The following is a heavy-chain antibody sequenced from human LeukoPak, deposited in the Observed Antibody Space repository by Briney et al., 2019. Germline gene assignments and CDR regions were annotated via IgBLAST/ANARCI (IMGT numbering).Heavy chain of an antibody. Sequence: PSETLSLTCTVSGGSISSGSYFWGWIRQPPGKRLEWIATIYYSGSTYYNPSLKSRVTISVDTSTNQFSPKLSSVTAADTAVYYCASYPYDSSWSNWGQGTLVTVSS. CDR1: GGSISSGSYF. J-gene: IGHJ4*02. V-gene: IGHV4-39*01. D-gene: IGHD6-13*01. CDR2: IYYSGST. CDR3: ASYPYDSSWSN.